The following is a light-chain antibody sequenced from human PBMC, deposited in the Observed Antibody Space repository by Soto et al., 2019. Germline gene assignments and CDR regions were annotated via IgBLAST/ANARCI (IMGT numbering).Light chain of an antibody. V-gene: IGLV4-69*01. CDR3: QTWDTGIRVV. CDR1: SGHSSYA. J-gene: IGLJ2*01. Sequence: QLVLTQSPSASASLGASVKLTCTLNSGHSSYAIAWHQQQPEKGPRYLMKLNSDGSHSKGDGIPDRFSGSSSGAERYLTIPSLQSEEEADYHWQTWDTGIRVVFGGGTRLPVL. CDR2: LNSDGSH.